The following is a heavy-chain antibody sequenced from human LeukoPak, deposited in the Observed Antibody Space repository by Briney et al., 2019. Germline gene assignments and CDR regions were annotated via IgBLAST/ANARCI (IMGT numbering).Heavy chain of an antibody. CDR2: IIPTFGIA. D-gene: IGHD5-12*01. CDR1: GGTFSSYA. Sequence: ASVKVSCKASGGTFSSYAISWVRQAPGQGLEWMGRIIPTFGIANYAQKFQGKVTITADKSTSTAYMELSSLRSEDTAVYYCARDGRLRLNYYYYYGMDVWGQGTTVTVSS. J-gene: IGHJ6*02. CDR3: ARDGRLRLNYYYYYGMDV. V-gene: IGHV1-69*04.